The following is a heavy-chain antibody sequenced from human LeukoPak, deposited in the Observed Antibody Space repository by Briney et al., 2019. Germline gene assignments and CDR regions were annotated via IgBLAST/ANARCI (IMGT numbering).Heavy chain of an antibody. CDR3: ARSSGPDYYGLDV. Sequence: SETLSLTCTVFDASFSSTNYWWVWIRQPPGKGLEWIGSIYYSGSTNINPSLKSRVTLFIDTSTKQFSLRLASMTAADTAVFYCARSSGPDYYGLDVWGQGTTVTVSS. CDR2: IYYSGST. CDR1: DASFSSTNYW. D-gene: IGHD6-19*01. J-gene: IGHJ6*02. V-gene: IGHV4-39*01.